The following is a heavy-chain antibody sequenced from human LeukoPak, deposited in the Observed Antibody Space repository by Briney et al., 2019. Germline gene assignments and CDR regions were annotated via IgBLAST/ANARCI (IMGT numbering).Heavy chain of an antibody. Sequence: GGSLRLSCSASGFTFSSYAMHWVRQAPGKGLEYVSAISSNGGSTYYAGSVKGRFTISRDNSKNTLYLQMSSLRAEDTAVYYCVKDKYYDILTGYPDYWGQGTLVTVSS. CDR1: GFTFSSYA. CDR3: VKDKYYDILTGYPDY. V-gene: IGHV3-64D*06. J-gene: IGHJ4*02. CDR2: ISSNGGST. D-gene: IGHD3-9*01.